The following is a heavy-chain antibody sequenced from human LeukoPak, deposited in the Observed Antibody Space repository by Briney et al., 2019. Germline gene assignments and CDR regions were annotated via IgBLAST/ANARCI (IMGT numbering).Heavy chain of an antibody. Sequence: SETLSLTCTVSGYSISSGYYWGWIRQPPGKGLEWIGTIYQSGITYYKPSLKSRVTISVDTSKNQFSLRLTSVTAADTAVYYCARGGRLDTAMVTYFDYWGQGTLVTVSS. CDR2: IYQSGIT. CDR1: GYSISSGYY. CDR3: ARGGRLDTAMVTYFDY. J-gene: IGHJ4*02. D-gene: IGHD5-18*01. V-gene: IGHV4-38-2*02.